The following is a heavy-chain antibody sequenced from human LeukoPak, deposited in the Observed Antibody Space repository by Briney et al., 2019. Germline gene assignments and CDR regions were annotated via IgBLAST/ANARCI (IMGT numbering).Heavy chain of an antibody. V-gene: IGHV1-69*13. Sequence: SVKVSCKASGDTFSSYVISWVLQAPGQGLEWMGGIIPMVGTPNCAQRFQDRVTISADESTRTAYLELSSLRSDDTAVYYCARGGDIVILPTAMLPAYGLDVWGQGTTVTVS. D-gene: IGHD2-2*01. CDR1: GDTFSSYV. J-gene: IGHJ6*02. CDR3: ARGGDIVILPTAMLPAYGLDV. CDR2: IIPMVGTP.